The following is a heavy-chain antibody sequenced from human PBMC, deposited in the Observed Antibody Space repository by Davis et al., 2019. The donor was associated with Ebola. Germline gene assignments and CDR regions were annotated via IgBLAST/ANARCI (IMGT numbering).Heavy chain of an antibody. Sequence: GESLKISCAASGVTFSSFPMSWVRQAPGKGLEWVSGISGSGVGTHYADSVKGRFTISRDNSKNTLYLQMNSLRAEDTAVYYCARSIAARLFDYWGQGTLVTVSS. V-gene: IGHV3-23*01. J-gene: IGHJ4*02. D-gene: IGHD6-6*01. CDR3: ARSIAARLFDY. CDR1: GVTFSSFP. CDR2: ISGSGVGT.